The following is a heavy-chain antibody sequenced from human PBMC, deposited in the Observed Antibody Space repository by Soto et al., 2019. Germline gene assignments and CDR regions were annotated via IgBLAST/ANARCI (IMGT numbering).Heavy chain of an antibody. CDR3: ARGGLICGSTSCYYNWFDP. Sequence: PSETLPLTCAVYGGSLSGYYWSWIRQPPGKGLEWIGEINHSGSTNYNPSLKSRVTIAVDTSKNQFSLKLSSVTAADTAVYYCARGGLICGSTSCYYNWFDPWGQGTLVTVSS. D-gene: IGHD2-2*01. CDR2: INHSGST. J-gene: IGHJ5*02. V-gene: IGHV4-34*01. CDR1: GGSLSGYY.